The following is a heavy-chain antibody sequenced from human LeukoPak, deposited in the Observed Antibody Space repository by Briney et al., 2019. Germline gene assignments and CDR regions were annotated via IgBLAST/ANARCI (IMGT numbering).Heavy chain of an antibody. V-gene: IGHV3-74*01. CDR1: GFTFSSYW. J-gene: IGHJ4*02. CDR2: IDTGGSNT. CDR3: ASKQGDY. Sequence: GGSLRLSCVVSGFTFSSYWMHWVRQGPGKGLVWVSRIDTGGSNTLYADSVRGRFTISRDNAKKSLYLQMNSLRAEDTAVYYCASKQGDYWGQGTLVTVSS.